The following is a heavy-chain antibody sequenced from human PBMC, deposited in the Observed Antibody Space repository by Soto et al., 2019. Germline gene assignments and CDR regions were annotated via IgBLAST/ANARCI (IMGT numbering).Heavy chain of an antibody. V-gene: IGHV3-53*01. CDR2: IYSDGST. J-gene: IGHJ4*02. CDR1: GFIVSSTY. Sequence: PGGSLRLSCAASGFIVSSTYMSWVRQAPGKGLEWVSVIYSDGSTEYADSVKGRFTISRDNSKNTLYLQMNSLRAEDTAVYYCARDTAGSYSDYWGQGTLVTVSS. D-gene: IGHD1-26*01. CDR3: ARDTAGSYSDY.